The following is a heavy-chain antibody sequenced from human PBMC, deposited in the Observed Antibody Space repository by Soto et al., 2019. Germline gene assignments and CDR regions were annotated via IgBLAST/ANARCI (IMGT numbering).Heavy chain of an antibody. J-gene: IGHJ5*02. Sequence: PSESLSLTCAVDGGSFHGYYGRWVRQPPGEVREWVGEVNHIVIVNYNRTFKSRVTISLDTYKTQMSPQLSSVSAGDTDVYYCAKATQAAYYDSGSFYYSVPWGQGTLVTVSS. CDR3: AKATQAAYYDSGSFYYSVP. CDR1: GGSFHGYY. CDR2: VNHIVIV. D-gene: IGHD3-10*01. V-gene: IGHV4-34*01.